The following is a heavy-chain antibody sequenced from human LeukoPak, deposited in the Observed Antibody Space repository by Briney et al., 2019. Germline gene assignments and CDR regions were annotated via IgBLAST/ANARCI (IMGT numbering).Heavy chain of an antibody. Sequence: GGSLRLSCEASGFTFSSYAMSWVRQAPGKGLAWVSVISSSADSTYYADSVKGRFTISRDNSKNTLYLQMNNLRAADTAVYYCAKPLEKYPYGGNFDYWGQGILVTVSS. CDR3: AKPLEKYPYGGNFDY. CDR2: ISSSADST. D-gene: IGHD4-23*01. CDR1: GFTFSSYA. V-gene: IGHV3-23*01. J-gene: IGHJ4*02.